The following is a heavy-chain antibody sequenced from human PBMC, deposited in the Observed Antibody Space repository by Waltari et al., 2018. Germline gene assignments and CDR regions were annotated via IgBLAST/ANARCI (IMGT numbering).Heavy chain of an antibody. Sequence: QVQLQESGPGLVKPSETLSLTCAVSGYSISSVHHWGWIRQPPGKGLEWIGSIYHRGSTYYNPSLKSRVTISVDTSKNQFSLKLSSVTAADTAVYYCARNLNIVATITAFDIWGQGTMVTVSS. V-gene: IGHV4-38-2*01. CDR1: GYSISSVHH. CDR2: IYHRGST. J-gene: IGHJ3*02. D-gene: IGHD5-12*01. CDR3: ARNLNIVATITAFDI.